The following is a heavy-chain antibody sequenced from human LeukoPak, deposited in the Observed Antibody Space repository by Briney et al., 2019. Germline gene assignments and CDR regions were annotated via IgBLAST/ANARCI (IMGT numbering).Heavy chain of an antibody. Sequence: RSSETLSLTCTVSGGSISSYYWSWIRQPPGKGLEWIGYIYYSGSTNYNPSLKSRVTISVDTSKNQFSLKLSSVTAADTAVYYCARVQQWLVHPYYFDYWGQGTLVTVSS. V-gene: IGHV4-59*01. CDR3: ARVQQWLVHPYYFDY. D-gene: IGHD6-19*01. CDR1: GGSISSYY. CDR2: IYYSGST. J-gene: IGHJ4*02.